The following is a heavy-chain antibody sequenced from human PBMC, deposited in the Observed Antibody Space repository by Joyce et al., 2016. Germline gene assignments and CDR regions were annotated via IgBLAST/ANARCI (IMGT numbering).Heavy chain of an antibody. Sequence: QVYLEQSGAEVRKPGSSVKVSCKASRGTFSSYSIAWVRKAHGEGLEWMGEIIPIFGTTNYADKFQGRVSMTADASTSTANMELSGLTSEDTAIYYCARDTSRMTLKGMDVWGQGTTVTVSS. J-gene: IGHJ6*02. CDR1: RGTFSSYS. D-gene: IGHD2-21*02. V-gene: IGHV1-69*12. CDR3: ARDTSRMTLKGMDV. CDR2: IIPIFGTT.